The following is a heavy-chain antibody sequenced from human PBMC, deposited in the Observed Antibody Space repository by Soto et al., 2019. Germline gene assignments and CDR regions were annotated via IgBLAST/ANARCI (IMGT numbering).Heavy chain of an antibody. D-gene: IGHD3-9*01. CDR1: GGSFSGYY. CDR3: ARGPYYDILTGHYIPLDY. V-gene: IGHV4-34*01. Sequence: SETLSLTCAVYGGSFSGYYWSWIRQPPGKGLEWIGEINHSGSTNYNPSLKSRVTISVDTSKNQFSLKLSSVTAADTAVYYCARGPYYDILTGHYIPLDYWGQGTLVTVSS. CDR2: INHSGST. J-gene: IGHJ4*02.